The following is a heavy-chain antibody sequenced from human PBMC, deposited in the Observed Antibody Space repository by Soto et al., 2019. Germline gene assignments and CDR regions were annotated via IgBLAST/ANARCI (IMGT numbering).Heavy chain of an antibody. V-gene: IGHV3-23*01. J-gene: IGHJ4*02. CDR3: AKQQMGVIRALDY. Sequence: GGSLRLSCAASGFTFSNYASSWIRQAPGKGLEWVSTIRETGNTYYADSVRGRFATSRDNSENTLYLQMSSLRAEDTAVYYCAKQQMGVIRALDYWGQGTLVTVSS. CDR2: IRETGNT. D-gene: IGHD1-26*01. CDR1: GFTFSNYA.